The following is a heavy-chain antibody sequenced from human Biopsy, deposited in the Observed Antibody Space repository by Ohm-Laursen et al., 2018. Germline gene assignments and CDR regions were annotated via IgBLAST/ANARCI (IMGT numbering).Heavy chain of an antibody. CDR3: TRSAGYGYDY. D-gene: IGHD5-12*01. CDR1: GFNLSAFV. J-gene: IGHJ4*02. Sequence: SLRLSCTASGFNLSAFVLHWVRQASGRGLEWVGRIKKKSNNDATAYAESMKGRFSIFRDDSKSTSFLQMNSLKIEDTAVYFCTRSAGYGYDYWGQGTLVIVSS. CDR2: IKKKSNNDAT. V-gene: IGHV3-73*01.